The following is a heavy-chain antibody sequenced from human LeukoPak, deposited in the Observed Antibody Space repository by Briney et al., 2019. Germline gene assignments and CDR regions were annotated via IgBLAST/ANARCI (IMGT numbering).Heavy chain of an antibody. Sequence: GGSLRLSCAASGFTFSSYGIHWVRQAPGKGLEWVAVISYDGSNKYYADSVKGRFTISRDNSKNTLYLQMNTLRAEDTAIYYCAIRGRAPGDSAPFLGGQGTLVTVSS. CDR3: AIRGRAPGDSAPFL. J-gene: IGHJ4*02. CDR1: GFTFSSYG. V-gene: IGHV3-33*05. D-gene: IGHD3-10*01. CDR2: ISYDGSNK.